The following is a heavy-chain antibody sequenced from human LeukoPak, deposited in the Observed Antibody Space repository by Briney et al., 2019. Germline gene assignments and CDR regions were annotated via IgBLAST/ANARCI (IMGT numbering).Heavy chain of an antibody. CDR2: IYPGDSDT. D-gene: IGHD3-22*01. CDR1: GYSFTSYW. CDR3: ARLGDSSGYSEMNWFDP. Sequence: GESLKISCKGSGYSFTSYWIGWVRQMPGKGLEWMGIIYPGDSDTRYSPSFQGQVTISADKSISTAYLQWSSLKASDTAMYHCARLGDSSGYSEMNWFDPWGQGTLVTVSS. J-gene: IGHJ5*02. V-gene: IGHV5-51*01.